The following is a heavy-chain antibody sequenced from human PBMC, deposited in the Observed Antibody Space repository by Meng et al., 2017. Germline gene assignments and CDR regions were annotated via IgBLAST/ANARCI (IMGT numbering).Heavy chain of an antibody. CDR1: GGTFSSHG. Sequence: QVQLVQFCAEVKTPGSSVKVSCKASGGTFSSHGISWVRKAPGQGLEWMGGIIPIFGTANYAQKFQGRVTITADESTSTAYMELSSLRSEDTAVYYCARRLSSSWGPYFDYWGQGTLVTVSS. D-gene: IGHD6-13*01. CDR2: IIPIFGTA. V-gene: IGHV1-69*01. J-gene: IGHJ4*02. CDR3: ARRLSSSWGPYFDY.